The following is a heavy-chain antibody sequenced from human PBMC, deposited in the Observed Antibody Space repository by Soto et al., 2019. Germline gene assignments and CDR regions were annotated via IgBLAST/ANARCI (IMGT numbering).Heavy chain of an antibody. D-gene: IGHD1-26*01. V-gene: IGHV4-34*01. CDR1: GGSFSGYY. CDR2: INHSGST. Sequence: SETLSLTCAVYGGSFSGYYWSWIRQPPGKGLEWIGEINHSGSTNYNPSLKSRVTISVDTSKNQFSLKLSSVTAADTAVYYCARGFSGSYRLYYYYGMDVWGPGTTVTVSS. CDR3: ARGFSGSYRLYYYYGMDV. J-gene: IGHJ6*02.